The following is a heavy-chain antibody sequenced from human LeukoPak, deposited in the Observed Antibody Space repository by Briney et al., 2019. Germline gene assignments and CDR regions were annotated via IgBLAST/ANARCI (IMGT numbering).Heavy chain of an antibody. CDR1: GFTFTSSA. J-gene: IGHJ5*02. CDR2: IVVGSGNT. D-gene: IGHD3-22*01. Sequence: SVKVSCKXSGFTFTSSAMQWVRQARGQRLEWIGWIVVGSGNTNYAQKFQERVTITRDMSTSTAYMELSSLRSEDTAVYYCAAVSTYYYDSSGYPPWGQGTLVTVSS. CDR3: AAVSTYYYDSSGYPP. V-gene: IGHV1-58*02.